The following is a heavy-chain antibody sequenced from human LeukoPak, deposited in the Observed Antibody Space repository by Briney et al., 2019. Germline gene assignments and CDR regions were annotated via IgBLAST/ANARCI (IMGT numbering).Heavy chain of an antibody. CDR2: IYTSGST. Sequence: ETLSLTCTVSGGSISSYYWSWIRQPAGKGLEWIGCIYTSGSTNYNPSLKSRITMSVDTSKNQFSLKLNSVTAADTAVYYCARAHSSSWPNYNWFDPWGQGTLVTVSS. CDR1: GGSISSYY. V-gene: IGHV4-4*07. CDR3: ARAHSSSWPNYNWFDP. D-gene: IGHD6-13*01. J-gene: IGHJ5*02.